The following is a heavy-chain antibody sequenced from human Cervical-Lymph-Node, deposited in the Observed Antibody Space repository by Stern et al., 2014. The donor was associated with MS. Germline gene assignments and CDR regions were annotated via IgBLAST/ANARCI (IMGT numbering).Heavy chain of an antibody. V-gene: IGHV5-51*01. J-gene: IGHJ4*02. CDR1: ENIFSNFW. D-gene: IGHD4-17*01. CDR3: ARHYGYYFDF. CDR2: IYPDDSGT. Sequence: VQLVQSGVEVKKPGESLKISCKVSENIFSNFWIGWVRQIPGKGLEYVGIIYPDDSGTKYSPSFEGQVTISADKSINHAYLHWSSLKASDTAIYYCARHYGYYFDFWGQGTLVTVSS.